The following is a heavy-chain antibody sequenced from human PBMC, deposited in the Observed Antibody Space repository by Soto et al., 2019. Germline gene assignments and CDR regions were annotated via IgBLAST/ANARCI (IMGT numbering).Heavy chain of an antibody. Sequence: EVQLLESGGGLVQPGGSLRISCTASGFAFSNYVMTWVRQAPGKGLEWVSAITASGGSTYYADSVKGRFTISRDNSKNTRYLQMNSLRVEDTAVYYCAKDLQGGIADHFDYWGQGTLVTVSS. J-gene: IGHJ4*02. D-gene: IGHD6-13*01. CDR3: AKDLQGGIADHFDY. CDR2: ITASGGST. V-gene: IGHV3-23*01. CDR1: GFAFSNYV.